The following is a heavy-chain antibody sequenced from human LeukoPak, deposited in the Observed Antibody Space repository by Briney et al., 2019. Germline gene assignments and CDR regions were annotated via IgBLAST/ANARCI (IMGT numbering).Heavy chain of an antibody. Sequence: ASVKVSCKAFGYTFAAYYIPWVRQAPGQGLEWMGWINPNSGGTNYAPKFQGRVTMTGDTSISTAYMELSRLRSDDTAVYYCARDKDGYNYVPYYWGQGILVTVSS. CDR3: ARDKDGYNYVPYY. V-gene: IGHV1-2*02. D-gene: IGHD5-24*01. CDR2: INPNSGGT. CDR1: GYTFAAYY. J-gene: IGHJ4*02.